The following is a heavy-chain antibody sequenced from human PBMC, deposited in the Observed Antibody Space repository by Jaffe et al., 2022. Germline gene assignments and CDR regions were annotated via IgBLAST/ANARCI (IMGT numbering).Heavy chain of an antibody. V-gene: IGHV3-30*18. CDR2: ISYDGSNK. D-gene: IGHD2-2*02. Sequence: QVQLVESGGGVVQPGRSLRLSCAASGFTFSSYGMHWVRQAPGKGLEWVAVISYDGSNKYYADSVKGRFTISRDNSKNTLYLQMNSLRAEDTAVYYCAKDGLRYCSSTSCYTLPDYWGQGTLVTVSS. J-gene: IGHJ4*02. CDR3: AKDGLRYCSSTSCYTLPDY. CDR1: GFTFSSYG.